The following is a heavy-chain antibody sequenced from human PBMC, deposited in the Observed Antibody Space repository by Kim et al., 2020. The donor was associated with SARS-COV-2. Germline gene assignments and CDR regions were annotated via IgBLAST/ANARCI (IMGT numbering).Heavy chain of an antibody. V-gene: IGHV4-34*01. J-gene: IGHJ4*02. CDR1: GGSFSGYY. CDR2: INHSGST. Sequence: SETLSLTCAVYGGSFSGYYWSWIRQPPGKGLEWIGEINHSGSTNYNPSLKSRVTISVDTSKNQFSLKLSSVTAADTAVYYCARPSRLRGAFDYWGQGTLVTVSS. CDR3: ARPSRLRGAFDY. D-gene: IGHD5-12*01.